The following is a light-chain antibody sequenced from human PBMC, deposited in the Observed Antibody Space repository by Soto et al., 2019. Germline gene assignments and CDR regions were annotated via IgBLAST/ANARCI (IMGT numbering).Light chain of an antibody. CDR1: SSDVGGYNY. CDR2: EVS. J-gene: IGLJ1*01. CDR3: NSYTATSTFV. V-gene: IGLV2-14*01. Sequence: QSALTQPASVSGSPGQSITISCTGTSSDVGGYNYVSWYQQHPGKAPKLMMSEVSNRPSGVSNRFSGSRSDNTASLTISGLQSEDEAEYYCNSYTATSTFVFGSGTKLTVL.